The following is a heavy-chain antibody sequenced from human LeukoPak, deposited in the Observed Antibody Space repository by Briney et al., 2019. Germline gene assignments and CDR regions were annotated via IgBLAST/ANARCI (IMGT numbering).Heavy chain of an antibody. CDR1: GFSLSTSGVG. CDR3: AKGHRAAAEYYFDY. V-gene: IGHV2-5*02. CDR2: IYWDDDK. Sequence: SGPTLVKPTQTLTLTCTFSGFSLSTSGVGVGWIRQPPGKALEWLALIYWDDDKRYSPSLKSRLTITKDTSKNQVVLTMTNMDPVDTATYYCAKGHRAAAEYYFDYWGQGTLVTVSS. J-gene: IGHJ4*02. D-gene: IGHD6-13*01.